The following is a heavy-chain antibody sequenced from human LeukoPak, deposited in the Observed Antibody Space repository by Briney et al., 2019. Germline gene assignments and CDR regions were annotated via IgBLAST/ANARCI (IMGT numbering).Heavy chain of an antibody. V-gene: IGHV1-69*04. CDR1: GGTFSSYA. CDR2: IIPILGIP. Sequence: ASVKVSCRASGGTFSSYAISWVRQAPGQGLEWMGRIIPILGIPNYAQKFQGRVTITADKSTTTAYMELSSLRSEDTAVYYCATEAIVVVTARDYWYFDLWGRGTLVTVSS. CDR3: ATEAIVVVTARDYWYFDL. J-gene: IGHJ2*01. D-gene: IGHD2-21*02.